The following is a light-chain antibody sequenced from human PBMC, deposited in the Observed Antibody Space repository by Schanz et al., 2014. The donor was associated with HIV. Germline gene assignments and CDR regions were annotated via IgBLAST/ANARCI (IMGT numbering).Light chain of an antibody. CDR1: SSDVGGYNY. Sequence: QSALTQPASVSGSPGQSIAISCTGTSSDVGGYNYVSWYQQHPNKAPKLMIYDVSNRPSGVSNRFSGSKSGNTASLTISGLQAEDEADYYCCTYAGTITHWLFGGGTKVTVL. J-gene: IGLJ3*02. V-gene: IGLV2-14*03. CDR3: CTYAGTITHWL. CDR2: DVS.